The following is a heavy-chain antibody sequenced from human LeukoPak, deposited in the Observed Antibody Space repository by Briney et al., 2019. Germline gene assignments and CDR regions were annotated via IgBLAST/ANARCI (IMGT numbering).Heavy chain of an antibody. CDR3: ARVGSSWYYYYYYMDV. CDR2: INHSGST. J-gene: IGHJ6*03. CDR1: GGSFSGYY. Sequence: SETLSLTCAVYGGSFSGYYWSWIRQPPGKGLEWIGEINHSGSTNYNPSLKGRVTISVDTSKNQFSLKLSSVTAADTAVYYCARVGSSWYYYYYYMDVWGKGTTVTVSS. D-gene: IGHD6-13*01. V-gene: IGHV4-34*01.